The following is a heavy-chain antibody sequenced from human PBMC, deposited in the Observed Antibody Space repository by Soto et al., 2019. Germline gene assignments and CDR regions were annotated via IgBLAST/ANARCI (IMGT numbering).Heavy chain of an antibody. CDR2: IIPIFGTA. J-gene: IGHJ5*02. D-gene: IGHD1-26*01. Sequence: QVQLVQSGAEVKKPGSSVKVSCKASGGTFSSYAISWVRQAPGQGLEWMGGIIPIFGTANYAQKFQSRVTITADESTSTAYMVLSSLRSEDTAVYYCARDMRELLIGAGWFDPWGQGTLVTVSS. CDR3: ARDMRELLIGAGWFDP. CDR1: GGTFSSYA. V-gene: IGHV1-69*12.